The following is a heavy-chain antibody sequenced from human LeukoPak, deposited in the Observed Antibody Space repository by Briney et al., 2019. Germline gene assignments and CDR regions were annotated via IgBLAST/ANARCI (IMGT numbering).Heavy chain of an antibody. CDR1: GGSISGYY. D-gene: IGHD3-3*01. CDR2: IYYSGGT. V-gene: IGHV4-59*08. CDR3: ARHTGLLEWLFYFDY. J-gene: IGHJ4*02. Sequence: SETLSLTCTVSGGSISGYYWSWIRQPPGKGLEWIGYIYYSGGTNYNPSLKSRVTISVDTSKNQFSLKLSSVTAADTAVYYCARHTGLLEWLFYFDYWGQGTLVTVSS.